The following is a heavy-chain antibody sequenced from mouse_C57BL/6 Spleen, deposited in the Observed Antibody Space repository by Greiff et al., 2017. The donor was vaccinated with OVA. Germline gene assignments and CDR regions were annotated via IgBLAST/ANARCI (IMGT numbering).Heavy chain of an antibody. Sequence: EVQLQQSGAELVRPGASVKLSCTASGFNIKDDYMHWVKQRPEQGLEWIGWIDPENGDTEYASKFQGKATITADTSSNTAYLQRSSLTSEDTAVYYCTTRDYGSSYWAMDYWGQGTSVTVSS. CDR1: GFNIKDDY. J-gene: IGHJ4*01. V-gene: IGHV14-4*01. CDR3: TTRDYGSSYWAMDY. CDR2: IDPENGDT. D-gene: IGHD1-1*01.